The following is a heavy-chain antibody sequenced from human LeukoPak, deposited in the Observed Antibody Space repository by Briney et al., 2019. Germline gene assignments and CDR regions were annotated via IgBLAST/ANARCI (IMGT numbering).Heavy chain of an antibody. CDR1: GFTFSSYA. CDR2: ISGSGGST. CDR3: AKVPMIVVVTIDY. V-gene: IGHV3-23*01. D-gene: IGHD3-22*01. Sequence: GGSLRLSCAASGFTFSSYAMSWVRQAPGKGLEWVSAISGSGGSTHYADSVKGRFTISRDNSKNTLYLQMNSLRAEDTAVYYCAKVPMIVVVTIDYWGQGTLVTVSS. J-gene: IGHJ4*02.